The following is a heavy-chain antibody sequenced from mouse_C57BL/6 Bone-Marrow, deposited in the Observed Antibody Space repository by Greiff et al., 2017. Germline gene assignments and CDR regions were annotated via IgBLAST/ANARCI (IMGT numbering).Heavy chain of an antibody. CDR1: GFNIKDDY. V-gene: IGHV14-4*01. CDR2: IDPENGDT. Sequence: VQLKQSGAELVRPGASVKLSCTASGFNIKDDYMHWVKQRPEQGLEWIGWIDPENGDTEYASKFQGKATITVDTSSNTADLQLSSLTSEDTAVYDCTRIAYWGQGNLVTVSA. CDR3: TRIAY. J-gene: IGHJ3*01.